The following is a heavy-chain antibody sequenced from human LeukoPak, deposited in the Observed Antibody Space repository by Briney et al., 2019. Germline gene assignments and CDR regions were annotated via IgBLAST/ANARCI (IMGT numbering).Heavy chain of an antibody. Sequence: SETLSLTCAVYGGSFSGYYWSWIRQLPGKGLEWIGEINHSGSTNYNPSLKSRVTISVDTSKNQFSLKLSSVTAADTAVYYCARSEMATIDFDYWGQGTLVTVSS. V-gene: IGHV4-34*01. D-gene: IGHD5-24*01. CDR1: GGSFSGYY. CDR2: INHSGST. J-gene: IGHJ4*02. CDR3: ARSEMATIDFDY.